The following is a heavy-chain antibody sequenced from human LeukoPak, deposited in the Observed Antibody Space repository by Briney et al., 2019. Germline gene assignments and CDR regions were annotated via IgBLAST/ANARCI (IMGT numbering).Heavy chain of an antibody. J-gene: IGHJ4*02. Sequence: PGGSLRLSCAASGFTFDDYGMSWVRQAPGKGLEWVSGINWNGGSTGYADSVKGRFTISRDNAKNSLSLQMNSMRAEDTALYYCARGDYDILTGYSGIAYWGQGTLVTVSS. CDR3: ARGDYDILTGYSGIAY. V-gene: IGHV3-20*04. CDR2: INWNGGST. CDR1: GFTFDDYG. D-gene: IGHD3-9*01.